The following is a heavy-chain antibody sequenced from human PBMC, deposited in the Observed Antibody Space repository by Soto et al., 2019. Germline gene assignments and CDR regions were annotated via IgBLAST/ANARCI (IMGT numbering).Heavy chain of an antibody. D-gene: IGHD5-12*01. CDR3: AREYSGYDPRDDYGETDLDY. V-gene: IGHV3-21*01. Sequence: PGGSLRLSCAAAGFTFSSYSMNWVRQAPGKGLEWVSSISSSSSYIYYADSVKGRFTISRDNAKNSLYLQMNSLRAEDTAVYYCAREYSGYDPRDDYGETDLDYWGQGTLVTVSS. CDR2: ISSSSSYI. CDR1: GFTFSSYS. J-gene: IGHJ4*02.